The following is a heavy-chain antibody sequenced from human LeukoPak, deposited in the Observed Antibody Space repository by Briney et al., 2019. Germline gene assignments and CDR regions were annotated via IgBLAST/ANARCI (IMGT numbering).Heavy chain of an antibody. CDR3: ARDRREVHRDYAFDA. J-gene: IGHJ3*01. CDR1: GGTFSNYA. D-gene: IGHD1-1*01. Sequence: SVKVSCKASGGTFSNYAISWVRQAPGQRLEWMGGIIPIFVTPNYAQKFQGRVTITADESTSTAYMELSSLRSEDTAVYYCARDRREVHRDYAFDAWGQGTLVTVSS. CDR2: IIPIFVTP. V-gene: IGHV1-69*13.